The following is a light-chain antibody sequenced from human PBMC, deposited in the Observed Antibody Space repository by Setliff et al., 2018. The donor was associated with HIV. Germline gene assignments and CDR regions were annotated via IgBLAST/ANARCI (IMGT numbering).Light chain of an antibody. V-gene: IGLV2-23*02. CDR3: GAWDTSLAVYV. Sequence: SVLTQPASVSGSPGQSITISCTGTSSDVGSYNLVSWYQQHPGKAPKLMIYEVSKRPSGVSNRFSGSKSGNTASLTISGLQAEDEADYYCGAWDTSLAVYVFGTGTKVTVL. J-gene: IGLJ1*01. CDR1: SSDVGSYNL. CDR2: EVS.